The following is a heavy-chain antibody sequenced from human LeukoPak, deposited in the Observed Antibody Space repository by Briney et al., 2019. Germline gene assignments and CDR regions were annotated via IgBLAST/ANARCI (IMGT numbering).Heavy chain of an antibody. CDR3: AKSGSSAGLLWFGEFDY. CDR1: GFTFSSYA. CDR2: ISGSGGST. Sequence: GGSLRFSCAASGFTFSSYAMSWVRQAPGKGLKWVSAISGSGGSTYYADSVKGRFTISRDNSKNTLYLQMNSLRAEDTAVYYCAKSGSSAGLLWFGEFDYWGQGTLVTVSS. D-gene: IGHD3-10*01. V-gene: IGHV3-23*01. J-gene: IGHJ4*02.